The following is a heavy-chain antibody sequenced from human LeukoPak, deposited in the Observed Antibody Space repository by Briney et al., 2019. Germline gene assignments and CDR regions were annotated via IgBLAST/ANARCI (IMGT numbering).Heavy chain of an antibody. CDR3: AKVSGIAVWIDY. CDR2: ISGSGGST. J-gene: IGHJ4*02. V-gene: IGHV3-23*01. CDR1: GFTFSSYA. Sequence: PGGSLRLSCAASGFTFSSYAMSWVHQAPGKGLEWVSAISGSGGSTYNADSVKGRFTISRDNSKNTLYLQMNSLRAEDTAVYYCAKVSGIAVWIDYWGQGTLVTVSS. D-gene: IGHD6-19*01.